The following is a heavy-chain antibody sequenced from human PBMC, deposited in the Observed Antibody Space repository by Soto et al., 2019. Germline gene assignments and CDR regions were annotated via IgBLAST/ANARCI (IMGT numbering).Heavy chain of an antibody. V-gene: IGHV1-69*06. J-gene: IGHJ6*02. CDR2: VIPIFGTA. CDR3: ASAFSALGASYYYGMDV. D-gene: IGHD1-26*01. CDR1: GGTFSSYA. Sequence: SVKVSCKASGGTFSSYAISWVRQAPGQGLEWMGGVIPIFGTANYAQKFQGRVTITADKSTSTAYMELSSLRSEDTAVYYCASAFSALGASYYYGMDVWGQGTTVTVSS.